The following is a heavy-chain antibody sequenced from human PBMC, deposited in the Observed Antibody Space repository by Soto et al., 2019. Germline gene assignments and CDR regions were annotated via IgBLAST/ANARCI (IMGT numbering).Heavy chain of an antibody. V-gene: IGHV4-39*02. CDR1: GGSISSSSYY. CDR3: AREDPRVYYMDV. J-gene: IGHJ6*03. Sequence: PSETLSLTCTVSGGSISSSSYYWGWIRQPPGKGLEWVGSIYYSGSTYYNPSLKSRVTISVDTSKNQFSLKLSSVTAADTAVYYCAREDPRVYYMDVWGKGTTVTVSS. CDR2: IYYSGST.